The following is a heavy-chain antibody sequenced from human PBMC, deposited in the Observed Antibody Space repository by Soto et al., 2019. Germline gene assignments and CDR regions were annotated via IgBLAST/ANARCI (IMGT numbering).Heavy chain of an antibody. D-gene: IGHD3-22*01. CDR1: GYTFTSYG. CDR3: ARDPYDSSGSNWFDP. J-gene: IGHJ5*02. V-gene: IGHV1-18*04. Sequence: WASVKVSCKASGYTFTSYGISWVRQAPGQGLEWMGWISAYNGNTNYAQKLQGRVTMTTDTSTSTAYMELRSLRSDDTAVYYCARDPYDSSGSNWFDPWGQGTLVTVSS. CDR2: ISAYNGNT.